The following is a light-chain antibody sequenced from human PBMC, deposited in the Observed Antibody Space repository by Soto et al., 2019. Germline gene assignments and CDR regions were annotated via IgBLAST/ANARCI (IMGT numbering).Light chain of an antibody. CDR2: AAS. CDR1: QSIYSY. Sequence: DIQMTQSPSSLSASVGDRVTITCRASQSIYSYLSWFQQKPGKAPKLLIYAASSLQSGVPSRFSGSGSGTEFTLTISSLQPDDFATYYCQQSYTAPRTFGQGTKVETK. J-gene: IGKJ1*01. CDR3: QQSYTAPRT. V-gene: IGKV1-39*01.